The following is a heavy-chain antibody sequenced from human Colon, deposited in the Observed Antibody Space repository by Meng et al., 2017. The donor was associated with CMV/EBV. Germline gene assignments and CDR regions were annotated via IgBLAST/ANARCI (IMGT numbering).Heavy chain of an antibody. CDR2: ISAYTGDT. D-gene: IGHD1-26*01. V-gene: IGHV1-18*01. CDR3: VRESQSGSYIYLQH. Sequence: QVQLVQSGAEGKKPGASVKVSCKASGYTFTNYGISWVRQAPGQGLEWMGWISAYTGDTYYAQKFQGRVTMTTDTSTSTAYMELRSLRSDDTAVYYCVRESQSGSYIYLQHWGQGTLVTVSS. CDR1: GYTFTNYG. J-gene: IGHJ1*01.